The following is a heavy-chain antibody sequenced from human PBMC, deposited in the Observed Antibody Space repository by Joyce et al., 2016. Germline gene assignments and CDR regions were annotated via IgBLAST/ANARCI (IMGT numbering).Heavy chain of an antibody. Sequence: EVQLVQSGGEVKKPGESLKISCKGVGYSFTSYWLGWVRQMPGKGLELMGSINHEDSETRYSPSFQGQVTTSGERSIKTAHLRWGSLRASDTAIYYCARSAVRGTLSPFFDYWGQGSLVTVSS. J-gene: IGHJ4*02. CDR2: INHEDSET. D-gene: IGHD3-16*01. CDR3: ARSAVRGTLSPFFDY. CDR1: GYSFTSYW. V-gene: IGHV5-51*01.